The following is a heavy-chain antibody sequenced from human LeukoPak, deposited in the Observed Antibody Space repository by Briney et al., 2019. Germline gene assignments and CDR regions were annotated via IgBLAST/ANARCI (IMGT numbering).Heavy chain of an antibody. J-gene: IGHJ3*02. D-gene: IGHD5/OR15-5a*01. CDR2: IFYTGST. V-gene: IGHV4-59*08. CDR1: GDSISSSY. CDR3: ARRGMAARSTIGNFDI. Sequence: PSETLSLTCTVSGDSISSSYWSWIRQPPGRGLEWIGYIFYTGSTNYNPSLKSRVTMSVDTSKNQFSLNLDSVTAADTAVYYCARRGMAARSTIGNFDIWGQGTMATVSS.